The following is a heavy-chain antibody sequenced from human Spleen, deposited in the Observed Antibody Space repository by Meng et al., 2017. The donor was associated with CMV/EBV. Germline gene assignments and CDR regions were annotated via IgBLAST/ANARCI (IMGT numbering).Heavy chain of an antibody. D-gene: IGHD2-2*01. CDR2: IYPGDSDT. CDR1: RYSFSTYW. Sequence: GESLKISCKTARYSFSTYWIGWVRQMPGKGLEWMGIIYPGDSDTRYSPSFQGQVTISADKSITTAYLQWSSLMASDSAMYYCARLGVTSTSFDYWGPGTLVTVSS. V-gene: IGHV5-51*01. J-gene: IGHJ4*02. CDR3: ARLGVTSTSFDY.